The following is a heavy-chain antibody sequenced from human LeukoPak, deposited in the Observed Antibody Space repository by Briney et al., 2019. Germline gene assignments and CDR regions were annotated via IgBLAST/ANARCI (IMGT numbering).Heavy chain of an antibody. D-gene: IGHD6-25*01. CDR3: ARPYSSGWRGAFDI. J-gene: IGHJ3*02. CDR2: IYYSGST. Sequence: SETLSLTCTGSGGSISSYYWSWIRQPPGKGLEWIGNIYYSGSTNYNPSLKSRVTISVDTSKNQFSLRLSSVTAADTAVYYCARPYSSGWRGAFDIWGPGTMVTLSS. V-gene: IGHV4-59*01. CDR1: GGSISSYY.